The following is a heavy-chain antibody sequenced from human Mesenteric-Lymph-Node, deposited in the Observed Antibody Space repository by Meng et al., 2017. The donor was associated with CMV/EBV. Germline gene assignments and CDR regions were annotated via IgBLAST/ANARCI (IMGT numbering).Heavy chain of an antibody. Sequence: GESLKISCAASGFTFSSFSMVWVRQAPGKGLEWVSSISSSSIYIYYVDSVQGRFTVSRDNAKNSLYLQMNSLRAEDTAVYYCASRTNNNDFWSGYPPAFDIWGQGTMVTVSS. D-gene: IGHD3-3*01. CDR2: ISSSSIYI. CDR1: GFTFSSFS. J-gene: IGHJ3*02. V-gene: IGHV3-21*04. CDR3: ASRTNNNDFWSGYPPAFDI.